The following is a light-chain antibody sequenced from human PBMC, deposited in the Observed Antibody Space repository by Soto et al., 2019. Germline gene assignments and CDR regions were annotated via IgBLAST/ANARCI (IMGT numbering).Light chain of an antibody. J-gene: IGLJ1*01. CDR2: DVS. Sequence: LTQPPSLAVSPGQAVTLSGTGSSCDVGGYNYVSWYQQHPGKAPKLMIYDVSNRPSGVSNRFSGSKSGNTASLTISGLQAEDEADYYCSSYTSTSTLYVSGTGTKVTVL. CDR3: SSYTSTSTLYV. CDR1: SCDVGGYNY. V-gene: IGLV2-14*01.